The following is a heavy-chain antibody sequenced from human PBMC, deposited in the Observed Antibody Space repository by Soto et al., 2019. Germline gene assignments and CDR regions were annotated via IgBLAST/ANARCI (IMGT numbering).Heavy chain of an antibody. D-gene: IGHD3-10*01. CDR3: ASLITMVRGVGSRYGMDA. J-gene: IGHJ6*02. Sequence: SVKVSCKASGGTFSSYAISWVRQAPGQGLEWMGGIIPIFGTANYAQKFQGRVTITADESTSTAYMELSSLRSEDTAVYYCASLITMVRGVGSRYGMDAWGQGTTVTVSS. V-gene: IGHV1-69*13. CDR2: IIPIFGTA. CDR1: GGTFSSYA.